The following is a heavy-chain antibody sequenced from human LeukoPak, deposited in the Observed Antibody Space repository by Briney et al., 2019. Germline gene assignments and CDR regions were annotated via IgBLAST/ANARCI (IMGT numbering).Heavy chain of an antibody. Sequence: GGSLRLSCAASGFTVSSNYMSWVRQAPGKGLEWVAHIKEDATESRSADSVKGRFTISRDNTKNSLFLQLNSLRAEDTAVYYCVRDRGWYHFDLWGQGPWSPSPQ. CDR3: VRDRGWYHFDL. CDR2: IKEDATES. J-gene: IGHJ4*02. V-gene: IGHV3-7*01. CDR1: GFTVSSNY. D-gene: IGHD3-10*01.